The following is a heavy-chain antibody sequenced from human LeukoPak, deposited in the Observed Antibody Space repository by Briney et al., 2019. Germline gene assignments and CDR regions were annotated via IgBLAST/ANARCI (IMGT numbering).Heavy chain of an antibody. D-gene: IGHD3-3*01. V-gene: IGHV4-38-2*02. CDR3: ARNEGDGITIFGVVIENHNWFDP. Sequence: PSETLSLTCTVSGYSISSGYYWGWIRQPPGKGLEWIGSMYHSGSTHYKPSLNSRVTISVDTSKNQFSLKLSSVTAADTAVYYCARNEGDGITIFGVVIENHNWFDPWGQGTLVTVSS. CDR1: GYSISSGYY. CDR2: MYHSGST. J-gene: IGHJ5*02.